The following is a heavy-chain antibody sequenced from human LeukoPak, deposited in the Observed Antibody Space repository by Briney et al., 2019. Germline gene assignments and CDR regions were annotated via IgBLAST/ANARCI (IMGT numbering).Heavy chain of an antibody. J-gene: IGHJ4*02. D-gene: IGHD6-13*01. Sequence: PSETLSLTCAVSGYSISSSYYWSWIRQPPGKGLEWIGYIYYSGSTNYNPSLKSRVTISVDTSKNQFSLKLSSVTAADTAVYYCARRQYSSSWYFDYWGQGTLVTVSS. CDR3: ARRQYSSSWYFDY. CDR1: GYSISSSYY. V-gene: IGHV4-61*01. CDR2: IYYSGST.